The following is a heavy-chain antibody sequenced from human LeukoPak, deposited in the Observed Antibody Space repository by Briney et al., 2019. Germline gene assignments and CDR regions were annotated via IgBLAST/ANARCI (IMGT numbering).Heavy chain of an antibody. CDR2: INPGGGST. Sequence: GASVKVSCKASGYTFTNYGISWVRQAPGQGLEWMGIINPGGGSTSYAQKFQGRVTMTRDTSTSTVYMELSSLRSEDTAVYYCASDGYSSGWYVLDYWGQGTLVTVSS. CDR3: ASDGYSSGWYVLDY. CDR1: GYTFTNYG. D-gene: IGHD6-19*01. V-gene: IGHV1-46*01. J-gene: IGHJ4*02.